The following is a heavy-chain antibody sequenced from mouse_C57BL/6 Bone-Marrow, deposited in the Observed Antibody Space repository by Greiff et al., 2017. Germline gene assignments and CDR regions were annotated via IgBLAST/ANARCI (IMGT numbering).Heavy chain of an antibody. V-gene: IGHV1-64*01. CDR1: GYTFTSYW. CDR3: ATYYSNDYYAMDY. J-gene: IGHJ4*01. D-gene: IGHD2-5*01. Sequence: QVQLQQPGAELVKPGASVKLSCKASGYTFTSYWMHWVKQRPGQGLEWIGMIHPNSGSTNYNEKFKSKATLTVDKSSSTAYMQLSSLTSEDSAVYYCATYYSNDYYAMDYWGQVTSVTVSS. CDR2: IHPNSGST.